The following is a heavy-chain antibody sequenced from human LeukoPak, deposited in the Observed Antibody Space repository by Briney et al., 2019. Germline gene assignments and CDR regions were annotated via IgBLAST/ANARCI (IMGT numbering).Heavy chain of an antibody. CDR2: ISWNSGSI. CDR1: GFTFDDYA. V-gene: IGHV3-9*01. J-gene: IGHJ3*02. CDR3: AKDIADDILTGYYTPRAFDI. Sequence: QSGGSLRPSCAASGFTFDDYAMHWVRQAPGKGLEWVSGISWNSGSIGYADSVKGRFTISRDNAKNSLYLQMNSLRAEDTALYYCAKDIADDILTGYYTPRAFDIWGQGTMVTVSS. D-gene: IGHD3-9*01.